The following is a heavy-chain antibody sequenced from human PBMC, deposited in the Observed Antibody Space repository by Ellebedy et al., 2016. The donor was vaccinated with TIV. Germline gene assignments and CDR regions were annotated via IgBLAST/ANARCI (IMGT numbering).Heavy chain of an antibody. CDR2: ISGSGGTT. Sequence: GESLKISCAASEITFSSYAMKWVRQAPGMGLEWVSGISGSGGTTFCADSVKGRFTISRDNSKNTLYLQINSLRAEDTAVYYCAKGVGATWYRGFDSWGQGTLVTVSS. V-gene: IGHV3-23*01. CDR3: AKGVGATWYRGFDS. D-gene: IGHD1-26*01. CDR1: EITFSSYA. J-gene: IGHJ4*02.